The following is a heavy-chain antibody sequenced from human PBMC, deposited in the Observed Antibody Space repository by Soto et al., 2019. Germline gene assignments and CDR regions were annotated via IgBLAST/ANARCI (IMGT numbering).Heavy chain of an antibody. D-gene: IGHD3-10*01. Sequence: PSETLSLTCAVYGGSFSGYYWSWIRQPPGKGLEWIGEINQSGSTNYNPSLKSRVTISVDTSKNQFSLKLSSVTAADTAVYYCARLLLWHSRSSWGLRPHADAWGQGTTVT. J-gene: IGHJ6*02. CDR1: GGSFSGYY. CDR2: INQSGST. CDR3: ARLLLWHSRSSWGLRPHADA. V-gene: IGHV4-34*01.